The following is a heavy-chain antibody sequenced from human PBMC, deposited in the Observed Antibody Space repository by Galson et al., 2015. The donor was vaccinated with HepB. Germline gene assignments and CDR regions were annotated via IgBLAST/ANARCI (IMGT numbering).Heavy chain of an antibody. CDR3: ARGGYCGGDCYGSSNDAFDI. CDR1: GGTFSSYA. CDR2: IIPIFGTA. V-gene: IGHV1-69*13. D-gene: IGHD2-21*01. J-gene: IGHJ3*02. Sequence: SVKVSCKASGGTFSSYAISWVRQAPGQGLEWMGGIIPIFGTANYAQKFQGRVAITADESTSTAYMELSSLRSEDTAVYYCARGGYCGGDCYGSSNDAFDIWGQGTMVTVSS.